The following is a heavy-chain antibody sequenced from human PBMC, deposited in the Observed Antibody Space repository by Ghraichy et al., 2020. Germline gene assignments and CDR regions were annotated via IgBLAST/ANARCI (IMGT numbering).Heavy chain of an antibody. CDR3: ARLLTTYCGGDCSHSKNYGMDV. Sequence: SQTLSLTCAVYGGSFSGYYWSWIRQPPGKGLEWIGEINHSGSTNYNPSLKSRVTISVDTSKNQFSLKLSSVTAADTAVYYCARLLTTYCGGDCSHSKNYGMDVWGQGTTVTVSS. J-gene: IGHJ6*02. CDR1: GGSFSGYY. CDR2: INHSGST. V-gene: IGHV4-34*01. D-gene: IGHD2-21*02.